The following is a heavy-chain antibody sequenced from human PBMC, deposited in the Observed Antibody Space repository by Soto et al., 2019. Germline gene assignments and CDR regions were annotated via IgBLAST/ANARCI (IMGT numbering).Heavy chain of an antibody. CDR3: ARELGYCSSTSCYKGYYGMDV. CDR1: GFTFSIYG. J-gene: IGHJ6*02. V-gene: IGHV3-33*01. CDR2: IWYDGSNK. Sequence: GSVRLSCAASGFTFSIYGMHWVLQAPGKGLEWVAVIWYDGSNKYYADSVKGRFIISRDNSKNTLYLQMNSLRAEDTAVYYCARELGYCSSTSCYKGYYGMDVWGPGTTVTVSS. D-gene: IGHD2-2*02.